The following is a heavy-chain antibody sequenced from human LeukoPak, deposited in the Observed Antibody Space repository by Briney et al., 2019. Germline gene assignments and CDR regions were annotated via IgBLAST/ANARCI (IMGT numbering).Heavy chain of an antibody. CDR3: ARQRGDILTGYYMPRGFDY. Sequence: GGSLRLSCAASGFTFSSYSMNWVRQAPGKGLEWVSSISTSSIYIYYADSMKGRFTISRDNAKNSLYLQMNSLRAEDTAVYYCARQRGDILTGYYMPRGFDYWGQGTLVTVSS. V-gene: IGHV3-21*01. J-gene: IGHJ4*02. D-gene: IGHD3-9*01. CDR2: ISTSSIYI. CDR1: GFTFSSYS.